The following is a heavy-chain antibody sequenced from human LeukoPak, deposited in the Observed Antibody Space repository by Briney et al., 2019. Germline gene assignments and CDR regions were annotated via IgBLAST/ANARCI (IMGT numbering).Heavy chain of an antibody. Sequence: ASVKVSCKASGYTFTSYGISWVRQAPGQGLEWMGWISAYNGNTNYAQKLQGRVTMTTDTSTSTAYMELRSLRSDDTAVYYCARGGEEYYYDSSGYSNFDYWGQGTLVTVSS. J-gene: IGHJ4*02. CDR1: GYTFTSYG. CDR3: ARGGEEYYYDSSGYSNFDY. V-gene: IGHV1-18*01. D-gene: IGHD3-22*01. CDR2: ISAYNGNT.